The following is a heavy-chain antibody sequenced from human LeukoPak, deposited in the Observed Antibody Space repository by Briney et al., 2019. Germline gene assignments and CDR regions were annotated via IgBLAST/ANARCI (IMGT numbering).Heavy chain of an antibody. J-gene: IGHJ5*02. CDR1: GGSISSYY. D-gene: IGHD5-18*01. CDR2: INHSGST. Sequence: SETLSLTCTVSGGSISSYYWSWIRQPPGKGLEWIGEINHSGSTNYNPSLKSRVTISVDTSKNQFSLKLSSVTAADTAVYYCATRRYSYGVFDPWGQGTLVTVSS. V-gene: IGHV4-34*01. CDR3: ATRRYSYGVFDP.